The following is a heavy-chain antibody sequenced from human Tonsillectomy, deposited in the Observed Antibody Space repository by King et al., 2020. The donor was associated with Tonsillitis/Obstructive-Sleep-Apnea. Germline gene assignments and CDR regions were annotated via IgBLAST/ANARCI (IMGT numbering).Heavy chain of an antibody. Sequence: VQLVESGGGVVQPGRSLRLSCAASGFTFSSYGMHWVRQAPGKGLEWVAVIWYDGSNKYYADSVKGRFTISRDNSKNTLYLQMNSLRAEDTAVYYCARDHLSPPYGLCYGMDVWGQGTTVTVSS. CDR3: ARDHLSPPYGLCYGMDV. CDR1: GFTFSSYG. CDR2: IWYDGSNK. D-gene: IGHD4-17*01. J-gene: IGHJ6*02. V-gene: IGHV3-33*01.